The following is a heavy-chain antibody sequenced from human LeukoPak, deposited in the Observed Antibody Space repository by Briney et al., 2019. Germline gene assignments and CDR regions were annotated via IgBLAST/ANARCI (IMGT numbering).Heavy chain of an antibody. Sequence: ASVKFSCKASGYTFTSYGISWVRQAPGQGLEWMGWISAYNGNTNYAQKLQGRVTMTTDTSTSTAYMELRSLRSDDTAVYYCARAYYYDSSGHYEAWFDYWGQGTLVTVSS. CDR1: GYTFTSYG. J-gene: IGHJ4*02. CDR3: ARAYYYDSSGHYEAWFDY. V-gene: IGHV1-18*01. CDR2: ISAYNGNT. D-gene: IGHD3-22*01.